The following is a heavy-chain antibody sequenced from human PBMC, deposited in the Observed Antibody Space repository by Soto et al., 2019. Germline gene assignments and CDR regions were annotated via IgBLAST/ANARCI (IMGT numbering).Heavy chain of an antibody. V-gene: IGHV3-23*01. D-gene: IGHD4-4*01. CDR3: AKDQADYRGLFYWYFDL. CDR2: ISGRGGST. CDR1: GFTFSSYA. J-gene: IGHJ2*01. Sequence: EVQLLESGGGLVQPGGSLRLSCAASGFTFSSYAMSWVRQAPGKGLEWVSAISGRGGSTYYADSVKGRFTISRDNSKNTLYLQMNSLRAEDTAVYYCAKDQADYRGLFYWYFDLCGRGTLVTVSS.